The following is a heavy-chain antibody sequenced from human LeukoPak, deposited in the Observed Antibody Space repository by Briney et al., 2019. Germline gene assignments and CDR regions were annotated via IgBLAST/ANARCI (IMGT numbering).Heavy chain of an antibody. CDR2: INHSGST. CDR3: ARGRVAATPH. Sequence: SETLSLTCAVYGGSFSGYYWSWIRQPPGKGLEWIGEINHSGSTNYNPSLKSRVTISVDTSKNQFSLKLSSVTAADTAVYYCARGRVAATPHWGQGTLVTVSS. D-gene: IGHD2-15*01. CDR1: GGSFSGYY. V-gene: IGHV4-34*01. J-gene: IGHJ4*02.